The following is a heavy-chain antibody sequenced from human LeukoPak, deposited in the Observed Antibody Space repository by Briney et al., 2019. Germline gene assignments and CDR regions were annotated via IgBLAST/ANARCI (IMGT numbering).Heavy chain of an antibody. CDR3: ARGNIVVVPAATSRAFDI. J-gene: IGHJ3*02. CDR1: GGTFGSYA. CDR2: IIPIFGTA. Sequence: ASVKVSCKASGGTFGSYAISWVRQAPGQGLEWMGGIIPIFGTANYAQKFQGRVTITTDESTSTAYMELSSLRSEDTAVYYCARGNIVVVPAATSRAFDIWGQGTMVTVSS. D-gene: IGHD2-2*01. V-gene: IGHV1-69*05.